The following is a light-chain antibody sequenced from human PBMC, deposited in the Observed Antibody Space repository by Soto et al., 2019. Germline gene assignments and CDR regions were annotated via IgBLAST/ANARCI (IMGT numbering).Light chain of an antibody. Sequence: DIVMTQSPLSLPVTPGEPASISCRSSQSLLYSNGYNYLDWYVQKPGQSPQLLIYLGSNRASGVPDRFSGSASGTDLTLKISRVEAEDVGVYYCMQALQVPHTFGQGTKLEIK. CDR2: LGS. V-gene: IGKV2-28*01. CDR3: MQALQVPHT. CDR1: QSLLYSNGYNY. J-gene: IGKJ2*01.